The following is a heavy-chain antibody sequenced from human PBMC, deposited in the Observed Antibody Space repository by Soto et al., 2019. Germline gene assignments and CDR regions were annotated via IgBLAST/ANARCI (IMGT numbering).Heavy chain of an antibody. J-gene: IGHJ6*02. CDR1: GGSFSGYY. V-gene: IGHV4-34*01. Sequence: SETLSLTCAVYGGSFSGYYWSWIRQPPGKGLEWIGEINHSGSTNYNPSLKSRVTISVDTSKNQFSLKLSSVTAADTAVYYCARGRRTASLLGYCSGGSCYTNYYGMDVWGQGTTVTVSS. CDR2: INHSGST. CDR3: ARGRRTASLLGYCSGGSCYTNYYGMDV. D-gene: IGHD2-15*01.